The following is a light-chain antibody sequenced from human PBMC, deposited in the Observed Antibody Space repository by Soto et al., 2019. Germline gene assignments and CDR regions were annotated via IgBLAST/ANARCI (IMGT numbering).Light chain of an antibody. CDR2: DAS. CDR1: QNISSW. Sequence: DIQMTQSPSTLSGSVGDIFTIAGRASQNISSWLAWYQQKPGKAPKLLIYDASTLKSGVPSRFSGSGSGTEFTFTISSLQPDDIATYYCQHYNSYSEAFGQGTKVDI. V-gene: IGKV1-5*03. CDR3: QHYNSYSEA. J-gene: IGKJ1*01.